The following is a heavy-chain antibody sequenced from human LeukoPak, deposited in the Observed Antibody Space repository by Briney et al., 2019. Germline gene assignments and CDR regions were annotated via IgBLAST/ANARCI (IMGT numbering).Heavy chain of an antibody. CDR2: IYYSGST. J-gene: IGHJ4*02. V-gene: IGHV4-59*01. D-gene: IGHD7-27*01. CDR3: ARSWGPFDY. Sequence: PSETLSLTCTVSGGSISSYYWSWIRQPPGKGLEWIGYIYYSGSTNYNPSLKSRVTISVDTSKNQFSLKLSSVTAADTAVYYCARSWGPFDYWGQGTLVTVPS. CDR1: GGSISSYY.